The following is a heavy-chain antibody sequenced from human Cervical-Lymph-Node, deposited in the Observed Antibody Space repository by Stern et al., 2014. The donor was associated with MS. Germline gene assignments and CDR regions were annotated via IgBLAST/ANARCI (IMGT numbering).Heavy chain of an antibody. CDR3: ARERGRAGPAMADY. V-gene: IGHV1-2*06. J-gene: IGHJ4*02. D-gene: IGHD5-18*01. CDR1: GYTFAGNY. CDR2: INPNSGGT. Sequence: QVQLVQSGAEVKKPGASVKVSCKPSGYTFAGNYIHWVRQAPGPGLEWMGRINPNSGGTNYAQKFQGRVTMTRDTSITTASMELSRLRFDDTAIYYCARERGRAGPAMADYWGQGTLVTVSS.